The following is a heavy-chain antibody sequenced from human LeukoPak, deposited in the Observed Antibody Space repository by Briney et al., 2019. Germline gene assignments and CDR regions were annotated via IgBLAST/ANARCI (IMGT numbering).Heavy chain of an antibody. CDR1: GGSISSSSYY. D-gene: IGHD3-10*01. V-gene: IGHV4-39*01. CDR2: IYYSGST. J-gene: IGHJ6*02. CDR3: ARHYYGSGSYQSYGMDV. Sequence: PSETLSLTCTISGGSISSSSYYWGWIRQPPGKGLEWIGSIYYSGSTYYNPSLKSRVTISVDTSKNQFSLKLSSVTAADTAVYYCARHYYGSGSYQSYGMDVWGQGTTVTVSS.